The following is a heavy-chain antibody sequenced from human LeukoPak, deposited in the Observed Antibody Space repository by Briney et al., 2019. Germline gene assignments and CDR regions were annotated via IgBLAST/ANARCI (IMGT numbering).Heavy chain of an antibody. CDR3: ARVTLVNWLDP. D-gene: IGHD1-26*01. Sequence: PTETLSLTCTVSGRPISSYYWSWIRQPPGKGLEWIGYIYYSGSTNYNPSLKSRVTLSVDTSKNQFSLKLSSVTAPDTGVYFCARVTLVNWLDPWGQGTLVTVSS. V-gene: IGHV4-59*01. CDR2: IYYSGST. J-gene: IGHJ5*02. CDR1: GRPISSYY.